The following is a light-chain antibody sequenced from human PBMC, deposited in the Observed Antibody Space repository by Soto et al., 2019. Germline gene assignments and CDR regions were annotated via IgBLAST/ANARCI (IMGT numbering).Light chain of an antibody. Sequence: QSVLTQPPSASGTPGQRVAISCSGSNSNIGTNAVTWYQHLPGTAPKLFIYSNTQRPSGVPDRFSGSKSGTSASLAISGLQSEDEADYYCASWDDSLNGPLVFGGGTKVTVL. CDR1: NSNIGTNA. CDR3: ASWDDSLNGPLV. J-gene: IGLJ3*02. CDR2: SNT. V-gene: IGLV1-44*01.